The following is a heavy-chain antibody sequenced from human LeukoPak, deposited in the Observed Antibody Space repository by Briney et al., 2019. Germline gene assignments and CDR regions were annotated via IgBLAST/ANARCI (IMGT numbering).Heavy chain of an antibody. J-gene: IGHJ3*02. CDR3: ARRHLSGAFDI. Sequence: RASVKVSCKTSGYTFTGYYVHWVRQAPGQGLEWMGWINPNSGGTNSAQKFQGRVTMTRDTSITTTYMELSRLTSDDTAVFYCARRHLSGAFDIWGQGTMVTVSS. D-gene: IGHD1-26*01. CDR2: INPNSGGT. V-gene: IGHV1-2*02. CDR1: GYTFTGYY.